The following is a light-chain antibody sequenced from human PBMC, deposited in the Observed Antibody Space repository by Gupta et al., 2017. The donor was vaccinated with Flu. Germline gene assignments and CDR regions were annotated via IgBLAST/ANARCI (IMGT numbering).Light chain of an antibody. CDR1: RSIPTS. Sequence: SVTISCRASRSIPTSLNWYQQKPVRSPTLLYNDTAHLQAGVPSRFSGSGSGTEFTLTITSLQPADFATYYCQQSYGTPVSFGPGTKVAI. J-gene: IGKJ3*01. CDR2: DTA. V-gene: IGKV1-39*01. CDR3: QQSYGTPVS.